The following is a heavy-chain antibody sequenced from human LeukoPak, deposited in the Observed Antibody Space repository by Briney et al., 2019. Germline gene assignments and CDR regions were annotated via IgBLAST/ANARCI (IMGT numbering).Heavy chain of an antibody. CDR1: GGTFSSYA. D-gene: IGHD5-24*01. J-gene: IGHJ3*02. CDR2: IIPKFGTA. V-gene: IGHV1-69*13. CDR3: ARAQNPMATQSGWGAFDI. Sequence: SVKVSCKASGGTFSSYAISWVRQAPGQGLEWMGGIIPKFGTANYAQKFQGRVTITADESTSTAYMELSSLRSEDTAVYYCARAQNPMATQSGWGAFDIWGQGTMVTVSS.